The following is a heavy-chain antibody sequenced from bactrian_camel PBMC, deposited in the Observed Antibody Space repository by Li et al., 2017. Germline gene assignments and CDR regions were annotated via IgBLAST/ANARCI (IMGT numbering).Heavy chain of an antibody. CDR1: KYARYC. J-gene: IGHJ4*01. CDR2: IDDNGYA. V-gene: IGHV3S55*01. CDR3: AAYCAVVAVGTSQTTTT. Sequence: HVQLVESGGGSVQAGESLTLSCTVSKYARYCMGWFRQAPEKEREGVATIDDNGYAEYADSVKGRFTISKDSAENTLYLQMDSLKPEDTAMYYCAAYCAVVAVGTSQTTTTGARGPRSPSP. D-gene: IGHD6*01.